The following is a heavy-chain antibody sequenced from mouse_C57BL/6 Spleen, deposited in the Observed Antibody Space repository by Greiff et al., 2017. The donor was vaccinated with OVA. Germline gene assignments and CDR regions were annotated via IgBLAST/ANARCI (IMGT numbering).Heavy chain of an antibody. V-gene: IGHV6-3*01. Sequence: EVKVEESGGGLVQPGGSLKLSCVASGFTFSNYWMNWVRQSPEKGLEWVAQIRLKSDNYATHYAESVKGRFTISRDDSKSSVYLQINNLRAEDTGIYYCTAPIYYYGSSYGGDYWGQGTTLTVSS. J-gene: IGHJ2*01. CDR1: GFTFSNYW. CDR3: TAPIYYYGSSYGGDY. CDR2: IRLKSDNYAT. D-gene: IGHD1-1*01.